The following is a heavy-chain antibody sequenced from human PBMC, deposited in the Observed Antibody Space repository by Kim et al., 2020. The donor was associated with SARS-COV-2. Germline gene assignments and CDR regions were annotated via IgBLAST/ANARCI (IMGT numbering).Heavy chain of an antibody. J-gene: IGHJ4*02. Sequence: QYSKNCQSRVTITRDTSATTANMELSSLRPEDTAVYYCAGVRSGWVTAIDYWGQGTLVTVSS. V-gene: IGHV1-3*01. CDR3: AGVRSGWVTAIDY. D-gene: IGHD2-21*02.